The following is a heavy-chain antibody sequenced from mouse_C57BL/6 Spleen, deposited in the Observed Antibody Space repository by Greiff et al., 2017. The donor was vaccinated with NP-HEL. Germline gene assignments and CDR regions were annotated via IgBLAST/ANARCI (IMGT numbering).Heavy chain of an antibody. J-gene: IGHJ2*01. V-gene: IGHV5-4*01. Sequence: EVQVVESGGGLVKPGGSLKLSCAASGFTFSSYAMSWVRQTPEKRLEWVATISDGGSYTYYPDNVKGRFTISRDNAKNNLYLQMSHLKSEDTAMYYCARDSYYYGSDYFDYWGQGTTLTVSS. CDR2: ISDGGSYT. CDR1: GFTFSSYA. CDR3: ARDSYYYGSDYFDY. D-gene: IGHD1-1*01.